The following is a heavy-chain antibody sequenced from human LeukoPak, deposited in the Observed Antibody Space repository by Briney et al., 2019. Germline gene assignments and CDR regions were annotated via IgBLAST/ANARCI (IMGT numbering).Heavy chain of an antibody. V-gene: IGHV3-20*04. J-gene: IGHJ6*02. CDR1: GFAFDDYG. CDR3: ARGGPHSPHYYYSMDV. Sequence: PGGSQRLSCAASGFAFDDYGMSWVRQAPGKGLEWVSGINWNGGSTGYADSVRGRFTISRDNAKKSLFLQMNSLRAEDTALYYCARGGPHSPHYYYSMDVWGQGTTVTVSS. CDR2: INWNGGST. D-gene: IGHD1-26*01.